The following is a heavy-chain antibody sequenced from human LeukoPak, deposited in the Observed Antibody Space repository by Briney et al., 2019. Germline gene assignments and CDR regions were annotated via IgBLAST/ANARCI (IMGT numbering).Heavy chain of an antibody. V-gene: IGHV3-23*01. CDR1: GFTFSNYG. D-gene: IGHD5-12*01. CDR2: INNSGGST. CDR3: AKPPGLRRLDP. Sequence: GGSLRLSCAASGFTFSNYGMNWVRQAPGKGLAWVSGINNSGGSTYYADSVKGRFTISRDNSKNTLYLQMNSLRAEDTAVYYCAKPPGLRRLDPWGQGTLVTVSS. J-gene: IGHJ5*02.